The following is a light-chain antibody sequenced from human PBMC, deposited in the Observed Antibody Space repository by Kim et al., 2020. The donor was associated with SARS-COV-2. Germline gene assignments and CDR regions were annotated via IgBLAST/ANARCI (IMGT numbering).Light chain of an antibody. J-gene: IGLJ3*02. V-gene: IGLV6-57*01. CDR3: QSYDSSHLWV. CDR1: SGGIASNY. CDR2: EDN. Sequence: KTETISCTRRSGGIASNYVQWYQQRPGSSPTTVIYEDNQRPSGVPDRFSGSIDSSSNSASLTISGLKTEDEADYYCQSYDSSHLWVFGGGTQLTVL.